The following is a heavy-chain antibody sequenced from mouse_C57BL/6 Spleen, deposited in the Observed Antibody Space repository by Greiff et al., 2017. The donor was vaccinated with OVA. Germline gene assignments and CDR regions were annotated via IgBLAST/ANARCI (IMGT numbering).Heavy chain of an antibody. CDR1: GYTFTDYE. CDR3: TRSSTSYEDDLDY. J-gene: IGHJ2*01. Sequence: QVQLQQSGAELVRPGASVTLSCKASGYTFTDYEMHWVKQTPVHGLEWIGAIDPETGGTAYNQKFKGKAILTADKSSSTAYMELRSLTSEDSAVYYCTRSSTSYEDDLDYWGQGTTLTVSS. CDR2: IDPETGGT. D-gene: IGHD1-1*01. V-gene: IGHV1-15*01.